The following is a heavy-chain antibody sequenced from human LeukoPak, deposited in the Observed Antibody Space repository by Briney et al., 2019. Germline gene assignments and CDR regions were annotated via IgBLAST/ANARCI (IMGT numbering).Heavy chain of an antibody. Sequence: SETLSLTCTVSGASITNYYWGWSRQLPGKGVEGMGYIHASGGTGYNPSLKRRGIISVDTSKTQFSLGLSSVTAAHTAIYYCARHTPYGDYNPYDTGGQGPMATVSP. D-gene: IGHD4-17*01. CDR2: IHASGGT. CDR1: GASITNYY. CDR3: ARHTPYGDYNPYDT. V-gene: IGHV4-4*09. J-gene: IGHJ3*01.